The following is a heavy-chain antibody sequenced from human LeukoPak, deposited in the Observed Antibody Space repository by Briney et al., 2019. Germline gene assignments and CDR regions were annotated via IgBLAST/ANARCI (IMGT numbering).Heavy chain of an antibody. CDR3: AKDRGYSGYGVDH. CDR2: IFSGANT. CDR1: GFTFSSYG. V-gene: IGHV3-23*03. J-gene: IGHJ4*02. D-gene: IGHD5-12*01. Sequence: GGSLRLSCAASGFTFSSYGMHWVRQPPGKGLEWVSVIFSGANTNYADSVKGRFTISRDNSKNTLYLQMNSLRAEDTAVYYCAKDRGYSGYGVDHWGQGTLVTVSS.